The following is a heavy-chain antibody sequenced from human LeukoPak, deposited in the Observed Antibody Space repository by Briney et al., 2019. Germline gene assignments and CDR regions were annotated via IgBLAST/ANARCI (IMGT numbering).Heavy chain of an antibody. J-gene: IGHJ5*02. Sequence: SETLSLTCAVYGGSFGGYYWSWIRQPPGKGLEWIGEINHSGSTNYNPSLKSRVTISVDTSKNQFSLKLSSVTAADTAVYYCARGATVTTEGTWFDPWGQGTLVTVSP. CDR3: ARGATVTTEGTWFDP. CDR2: INHSGST. CDR1: GGSFGGYY. D-gene: IGHD4-17*01. V-gene: IGHV4-34*01.